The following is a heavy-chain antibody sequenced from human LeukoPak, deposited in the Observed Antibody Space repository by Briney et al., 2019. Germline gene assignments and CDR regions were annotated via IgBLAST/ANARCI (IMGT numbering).Heavy chain of an antibody. Sequence: GGPLRLSCAASGFTFSSYGMHWVRQAPGKGLEWVAVIWYDGSNKYYADSVKGRFTISRDNSKNTLYLQMNSLRAEDTAVYYCARGGVATIGGENYDYWGQGTLVTVSS. CDR3: ARGGVATIGGENYDY. V-gene: IGHV3-33*01. CDR2: IWYDGSNK. D-gene: IGHD5-12*01. CDR1: GFTFSSYG. J-gene: IGHJ4*02.